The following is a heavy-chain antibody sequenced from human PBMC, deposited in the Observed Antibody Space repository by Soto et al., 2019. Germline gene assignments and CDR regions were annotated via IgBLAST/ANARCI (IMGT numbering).Heavy chain of an antibody. V-gene: IGHV3-49*04. D-gene: IGHD2-8*01. Sequence: GGSLRLSCTVSGVYFDDFAIYWVRQARGKGLEWVGVIRNQTYHKTPEYAAAVTGRFTISRDTSNGVAYLQMRSLRVDDSAVYYCTGAESQDTAYFSLFWGQGTPVTVSS. J-gene: IGHJ4*02. CDR2: IRNQTYHKTP. CDR1: GVYFDDFA. CDR3: TGAESQDTAYFSLF.